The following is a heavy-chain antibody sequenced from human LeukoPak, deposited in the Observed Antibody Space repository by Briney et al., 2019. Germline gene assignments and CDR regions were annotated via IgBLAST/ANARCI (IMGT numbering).Heavy chain of an antibody. J-gene: IGHJ4*02. Sequence: SETLSLTCTVSGGSIRSYYWSWIRQPPGKGLEWIGYIYYSGSTNYNPSLRSRVTISVDTSKNQFSLKLSSVTAADTAVYYCARHTGGGHCGGSSSFFPDYWGQGTLVTVSS. CDR1: GGSIRSYY. CDR2: IYYSGST. V-gene: IGHV4-59*08. CDR3: ARHTGGGHCGGSSSFFPDY. D-gene: IGHD2-15*01.